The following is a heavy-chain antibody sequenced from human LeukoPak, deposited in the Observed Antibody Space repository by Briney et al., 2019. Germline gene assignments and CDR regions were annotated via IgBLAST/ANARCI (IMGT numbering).Heavy chain of an antibody. Sequence: SVKVSCKTSGGTFSNYAITWVRQAPGQGLEWMGGIIPILGTANYAQKFQGRVSITTDESTTTVYMELSRLRSEDTAVYYCARDRYYDSRGTYYESGHWGQGTLVTVSS. D-gene: IGHD3-22*01. CDR3: ARDRYYDSRGTYYESGH. J-gene: IGHJ4*02. CDR1: GGTFSNYA. V-gene: IGHV1-69*05. CDR2: IIPILGTA.